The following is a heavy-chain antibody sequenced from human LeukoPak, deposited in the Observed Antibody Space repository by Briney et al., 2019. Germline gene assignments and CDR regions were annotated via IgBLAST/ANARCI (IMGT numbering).Heavy chain of an antibody. CDR3: ARDSGSYLYFDY. CDR2: LIPIFGTA. Sequence: SVKVSCKASGGTFSSYAISWVRQAPGQGLEWMGGLIPIFGTANYAQKFQGRVTITTDESTSTAYMELSSLRSEDTAVYYCARDSGSYLYFDYWGQGTLVTVSS. CDR1: GGTFSSYA. V-gene: IGHV1-69*05. D-gene: IGHD1-26*01. J-gene: IGHJ4*02.